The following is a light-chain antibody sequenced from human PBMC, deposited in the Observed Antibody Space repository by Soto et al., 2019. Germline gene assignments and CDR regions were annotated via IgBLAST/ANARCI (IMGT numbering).Light chain of an antibody. V-gene: IGLV2-8*01. CDR1: SSDVGGYNY. J-gene: IGLJ2*01. CDR3: SSYAGSSNVV. Sequence: QSALTQPPSASGSPGQSVTISCTGTSSDVGGYNYVSWYQHHPGKAPKLMIYEVSKRPSGVPDRFSGSKSGNTASLTVSGLQAEDEADCYCSSYAGSSNVVFGGGTKVTVL. CDR2: EVS.